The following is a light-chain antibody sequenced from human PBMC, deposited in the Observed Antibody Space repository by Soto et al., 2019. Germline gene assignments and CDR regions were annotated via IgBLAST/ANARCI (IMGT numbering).Light chain of an antibody. CDR2: DAS. CDR3: QQRSNWPPIT. V-gene: IGKV3-11*01. CDR1: QSVSSY. J-gene: IGKJ5*01. Sequence: EIVLTQSPATLSLSPGERATLSCRASQSVSSYLDWYQQKPGQAPRLLIYDASNRATGIPARFSGSGSGTDVTLTISSLEPEDFAVYYCQQRSNWPPITFGQGTRLEIK.